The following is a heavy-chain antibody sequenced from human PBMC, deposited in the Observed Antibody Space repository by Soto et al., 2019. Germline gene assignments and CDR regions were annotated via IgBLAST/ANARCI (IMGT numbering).Heavy chain of an antibody. D-gene: IGHD2-2*01. Sequence: GESLKISCKGSGYSFTTFWIGWVRQMPGKGLEWVGLIYPDDSDTRYSPSFQGQVTISADKSITXAYLXXSNLKXXDXXXXYXAXXXXXVVLPGAIEHHRSFDIWGQGTXVTVS. CDR2: IYPDDSDT. V-gene: IGHV5-51*01. J-gene: IGHJ3*02. CDR1: GYSFTTFW. CDR3: AXXXXXVVLPGAIEHHRSFDI.